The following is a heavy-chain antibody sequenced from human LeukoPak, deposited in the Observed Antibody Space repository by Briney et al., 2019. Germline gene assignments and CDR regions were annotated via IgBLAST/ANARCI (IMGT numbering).Heavy chain of an antibody. CDR1: GGSISNYF. J-gene: IGHJ6*02. Sequence: SETLSLTCTVSGGSISNYFWSWIRQPPGKGLEWIGYIYSTGSTNSNPSLKSRVTISVDTSQNQFSLKLTSVTAADTAVYYCARDSVVTGYYYGMDVWGQGTTVTVSS. CDR2: IYSTGST. D-gene: IGHD4-23*01. V-gene: IGHV4-59*01. CDR3: ARDSVVTGYYYGMDV.